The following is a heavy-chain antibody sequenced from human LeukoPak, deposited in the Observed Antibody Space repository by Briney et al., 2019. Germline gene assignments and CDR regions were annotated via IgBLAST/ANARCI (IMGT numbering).Heavy chain of an antibody. V-gene: IGHV1-8*01. J-gene: IGHJ4*02. CDR1: GYTFTSYD. CDR2: MNPNSGNT. CDR3: ARAPFGHRIAARHGLRVLLPSSY. Sequence: ASVKVSCKASGYTFTSYDINWVRQATGQGLEWMGWMNPNSGNTGYARKFQGRVTMTRNTSISTAYMELSSLRSEDTAVYYCARAPFGHRIAARHGLRVLLPSSYWGQGTLVTVSS. D-gene: IGHD6-6*01.